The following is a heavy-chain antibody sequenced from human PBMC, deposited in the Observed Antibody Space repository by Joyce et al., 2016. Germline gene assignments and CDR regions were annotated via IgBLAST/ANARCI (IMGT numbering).Heavy chain of an antibody. CDR3: ARHVTDWFDP. CDR1: GYSVTSHW. CDR2: IDPRDSYT. Sequence: EVQLVQSGAEVKKPGESLRISCKGCGYSVTSHWISWVRQMPGKVLEWMGRIDPRDSYTDSSLSGEGHVTISVDKNISAAYLQWSSLRASDTAIYYCARHVTDWFDPWGQGTLVTVSS. V-gene: IGHV5-10-1*03. J-gene: IGHJ5*02. D-gene: IGHD3-10*02.